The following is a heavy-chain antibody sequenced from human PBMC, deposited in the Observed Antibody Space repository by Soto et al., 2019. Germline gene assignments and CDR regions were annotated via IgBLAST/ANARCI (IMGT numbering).Heavy chain of an antibody. Sequence: EVQLLESGGGLVQPGGSLRLSCAASGFTFSSYAMSWVRQAPGKGLEWVSAISGSGGSTYYADSVKGRFTISRDNSKNTLYLQMNSLRAEDTAVYYCAKVPPPCDYGSGTLYYMDVWGKGTTVTVSS. CDR2: ISGSGGST. J-gene: IGHJ6*03. V-gene: IGHV3-23*01. CDR1: GFTFSSYA. D-gene: IGHD3-10*01. CDR3: AKVPPPCDYGSGTLYYMDV.